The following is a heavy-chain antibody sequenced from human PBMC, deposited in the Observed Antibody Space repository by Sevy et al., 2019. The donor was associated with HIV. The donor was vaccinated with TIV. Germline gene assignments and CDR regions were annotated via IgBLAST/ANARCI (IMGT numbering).Heavy chain of an antibody. CDR3: ARGFRSVVPATVLGLGSWYFFAMDV. Sequence: SETLSLTCAVYGGSFSGYDWSWIRQPPGKGLEWVGEIDHSGSTNYNPSLKSRVTVSIDMSNNQFSLKVTSVTAADTAVYYCARGFRSVVPATVLGLGSWYFFAMDVWGQGTTVTVSS. D-gene: IGHD2-2*01. CDR1: GGSFSGYD. CDR2: IDHSGST. J-gene: IGHJ6*02. V-gene: IGHV4-34*01.